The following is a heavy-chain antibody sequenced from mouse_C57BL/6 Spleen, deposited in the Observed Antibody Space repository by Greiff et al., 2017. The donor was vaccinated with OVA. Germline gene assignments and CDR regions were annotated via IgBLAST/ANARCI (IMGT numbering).Heavy chain of an antibody. D-gene: IGHD1-1*01. J-gene: IGHJ3*01. CDR1: GFTFSDYG. CDR3: AKNPSHYYGSSYEGAWFAY. Sequence: EVQLVESGGGLVKPGGSLQLSCAASGFTFSDYGLHWVRQAPEKGLEWVAYISSGSSTIYYADTVKGRFTISNANAKNTLFLQMTSLRSEDTARYYCAKNPSHYYGSSYEGAWFAYWGQGTLVTVSA. V-gene: IGHV5-17*01. CDR2: ISSGSSTI.